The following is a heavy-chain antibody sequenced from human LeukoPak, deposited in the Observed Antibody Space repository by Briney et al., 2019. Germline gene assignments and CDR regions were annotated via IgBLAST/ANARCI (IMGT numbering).Heavy chain of an antibody. CDR3: ARVIAAAGTLGPGSPGSPRHEYYYYYYMDV. D-gene: IGHD6-13*01. J-gene: IGHJ6*03. V-gene: IGHV4-39*07. CDR1: GGSISSSSYY. CDR2: IYYSGST. Sequence: PSETLSLTCTVSGGSISSSSYYWGWIRQPPGKGLEWIGSIYYSGSTYYNPSLKSRVTISVDTSKNQFSLKLSSVTAADTAVYYCARVIAAAGTLGPGSPGSPRHEYYYYYYMDVWGKGTTVTVSS.